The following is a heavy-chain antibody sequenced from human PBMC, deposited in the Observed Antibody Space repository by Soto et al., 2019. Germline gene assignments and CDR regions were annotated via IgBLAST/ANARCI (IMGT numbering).Heavy chain of an antibody. Sequence: SETLSLTCTVSGGSISSYYWSWIRQPPGKRLERIGYIYYSGGTNYNPSLKSRVTISVDTSKNQFSLKLSSVTAADTAVYYCARHYYGSGRGYFDYWGQGTLVTVSS. CDR3: ARHYYGSGRGYFDY. D-gene: IGHD3-10*01. CDR2: IYYSGGT. J-gene: IGHJ4*02. CDR1: GGSISSYY. V-gene: IGHV4-59*08.